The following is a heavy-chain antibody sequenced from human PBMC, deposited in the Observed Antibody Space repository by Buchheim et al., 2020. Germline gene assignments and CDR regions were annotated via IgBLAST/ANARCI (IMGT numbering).Heavy chain of an antibody. D-gene: IGHD6-19*01. CDR2: IKQDGSEN. Sequence: EVQLVESGGGLVQPGGSLRLSCAASGFTFSSYWMSWVRQAPGKGLEWVANIKQDGSENYYVDSVKGRFTISRDNAKNSLYLQMKSLRTEDTAVYYCARAVDSSGWYGGYYFDYWGQGTL. J-gene: IGHJ4*02. CDR3: ARAVDSSGWYGGYYFDY. V-gene: IGHV3-7*04. CDR1: GFTFSSYW.